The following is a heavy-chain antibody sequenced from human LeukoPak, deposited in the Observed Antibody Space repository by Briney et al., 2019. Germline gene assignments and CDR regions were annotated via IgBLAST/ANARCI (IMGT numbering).Heavy chain of an antibody. Sequence: PGGSLRLSCAASGFTFSYYYMGWIRQAPGKGLEWVSSISSSSSYIYYADSVKGRFTISRDNAKNSLYLQMSSLRAEDTAVYYCARDREPYCTGGVCYSTSDYWGQGTLVTVSS. CDR2: ISSSSSYI. CDR3: ARDREPYCTGGVCYSTSDY. J-gene: IGHJ4*02. D-gene: IGHD2-8*02. CDR1: GFTFSYYY. V-gene: IGHV3-11*06.